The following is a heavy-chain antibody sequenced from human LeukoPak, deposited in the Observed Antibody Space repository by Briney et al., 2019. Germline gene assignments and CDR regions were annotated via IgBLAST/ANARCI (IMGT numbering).Heavy chain of an antibody. D-gene: IGHD6-19*01. J-gene: IGHJ4*02. CDR1: NYSISSSYY. CDR2: IYYSGST. V-gene: IGHV4-61*01. Sequence: KASETLSLTCIVSNYSISSSYYWSWIRQPPGKGLEWIGYIYYSGSTNYNPSLKSRVTISVDTSKNQFSLKLSSVTAADTAMYYCARVRSSGWGKGFDYWGQGTLVTVSS. CDR3: ARVRSSGWGKGFDY.